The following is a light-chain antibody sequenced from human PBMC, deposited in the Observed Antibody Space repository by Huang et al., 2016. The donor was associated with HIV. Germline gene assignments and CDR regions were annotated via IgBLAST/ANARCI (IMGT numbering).Light chain of an antibody. Sequence: EIVLTQSPATLSLSPGERATLSCRAIPSISTYLAWYQHRPGQSPKLLSYDASKRAVGGPTRFSGRGSGTDFTLTISSLEPEDFAVYFCQQRSEWLTFGGGTRVDI. CDR3: QQRSEWLT. CDR2: DAS. CDR1: PSISTY. V-gene: IGKV3-11*01. J-gene: IGKJ4*01.